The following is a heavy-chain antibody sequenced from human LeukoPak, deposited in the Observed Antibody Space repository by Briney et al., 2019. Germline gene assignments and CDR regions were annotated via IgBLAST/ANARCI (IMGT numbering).Heavy chain of an antibody. J-gene: IGHJ4*02. D-gene: IGHD3-10*01. CDR3: AGSKGLWFGELLYYDY. CDR1: GYTFTSYD. V-gene: IGHV1-8*01. Sequence: AASVKVSCKASGYTFTSYDINWVRQATGQGLEWMGWMNPNSGNTGYAQKFQGRVTMTRNTSISTAYMELSSLRSEDTAVYYCAGSKGLWFGELLYYDYWGQGTLVTVSS. CDR2: MNPNSGNT.